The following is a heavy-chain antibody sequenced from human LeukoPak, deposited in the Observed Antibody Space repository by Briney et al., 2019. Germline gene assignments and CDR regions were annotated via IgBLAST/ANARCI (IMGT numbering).Heavy chain of an antibody. CDR3: AKDRLYYYDTRGPLDY. CDR2: IHSTSGYI. D-gene: IGHD3-22*01. Sequence: GGSLRLSCAASGFDFNTYSMNWVRQAPGKRLDWVSSIHSTSGYIYYADSVKGRFTISRDNSKNTLYLQMNSLRAEDTAVYYCAKDRLYYYDTRGPLDYWGQGSLVTVSS. V-gene: IGHV3-21*01. J-gene: IGHJ4*02. CDR1: GFDFNTYS.